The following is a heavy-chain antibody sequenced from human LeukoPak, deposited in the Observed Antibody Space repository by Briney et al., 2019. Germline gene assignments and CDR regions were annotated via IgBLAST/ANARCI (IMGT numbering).Heavy chain of an antibody. CDR2: ISYDGSNK. J-gene: IGHJ4*02. CDR1: GFTFSSYA. CDR3: ATDLRTYTLDY. Sequence: GGSLRLSCAASGFTFSSYAMHWVRQAPGKGLEWVSIISYDGSNKYDADSVKDRFTISRDNSKNTLHLQMNSLRAEDTAVYYCATDLRTYTLDYWGQGTLVTVSS. V-gene: IGHV3-30*04. D-gene: IGHD1-1*01.